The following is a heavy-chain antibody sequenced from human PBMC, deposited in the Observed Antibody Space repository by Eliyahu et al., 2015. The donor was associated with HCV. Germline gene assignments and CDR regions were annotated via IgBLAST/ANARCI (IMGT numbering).Heavy chain of an antibody. CDR3: ASGLGRY. V-gene: IGHV3-7*01. CDR2: IKQDGSEK. D-gene: IGHD3/OR15-3a*01. Sequence: EVHLVESGGDLVQXGGSLRLSXVAXGFNFSSYWMSWVRQAPGKGLEWVGNIKQDGSEKYYVDSVMGRFTISRDNAKKSLFLQMNTLRAEDTAVYYCASGLGRYWGQGTLVTVSS. J-gene: IGHJ4*02. CDR1: GFNFSSYW.